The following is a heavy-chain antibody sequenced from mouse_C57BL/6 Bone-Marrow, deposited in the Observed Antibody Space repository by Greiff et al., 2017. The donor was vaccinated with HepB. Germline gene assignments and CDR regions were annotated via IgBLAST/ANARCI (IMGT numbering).Heavy chain of an antibody. CDR1: GFTFNTYA. V-gene: IGHV10-3*01. Sequence: EVQLVESGGGLVQPKGSLKLSCAASGFTFNTYAMHWVRQAPGKGLEWVARIRSKRSNYATYYADSVKDRFTISRNDSQSMLYLQMNNLKTEDTAMYYCVRVRGSVWGQGTLVTVSA. D-gene: IGHD3-2*02. J-gene: IGHJ3*01. CDR3: VRVRGSV. CDR2: IRSKRSNYAT.